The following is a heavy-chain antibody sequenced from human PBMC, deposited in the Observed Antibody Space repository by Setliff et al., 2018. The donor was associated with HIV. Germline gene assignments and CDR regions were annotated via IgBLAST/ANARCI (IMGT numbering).Heavy chain of an antibody. V-gene: IGHV3-9*01. Sequence: PGGSLRLSCAASGFTFGDFAMYWVRQAPGKGLEWVSGITWNSGTIVYADSVKGRFTISRDNAKSTLFLEMNGLRVDDTAVYYCARVRLYNTALDYWGQGTLVTVS. CDR1: GFTFGDFA. J-gene: IGHJ4*02. D-gene: IGHD3-3*01. CDR3: ARVRLYNTALDY. CDR2: ITWNSGTI.